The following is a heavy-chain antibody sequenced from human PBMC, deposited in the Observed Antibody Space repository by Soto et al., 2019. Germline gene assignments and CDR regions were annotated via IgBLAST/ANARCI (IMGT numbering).Heavy chain of an antibody. Sequence: PSETLSLTCTVSGGSVSRDSNFWSWIRQPPGKGLEWIGYIYYSGPTRYNPSLESRVTISIDSSKNQVSLNLTSVSAADTAVYYCARGYSHYAHWGRGTLVPVSS. J-gene: IGHJ4*02. CDR3: ARGYSHYAH. CDR1: GGSVSRDSNF. V-gene: IGHV4-61*01. D-gene: IGHD4-4*01. CDR2: IYYSGPT.